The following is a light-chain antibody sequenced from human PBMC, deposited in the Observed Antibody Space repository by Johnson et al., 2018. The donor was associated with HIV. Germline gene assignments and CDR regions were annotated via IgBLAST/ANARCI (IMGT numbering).Light chain of an antibody. CDR2: EKN. CDR3: GTWDSSLSAGGV. J-gene: IGLJ1*01. CDR1: TYNIGNNY. Sequence: QSVLTQPPSVSAAPGQKVTISCSGSTYNIGNNYVSWYQQLPGTSPKLLIYEKNKRPSGIPDRFSASKSGTSAILDITGLQTGDEADYYCGTWDSSLSAGGVFGTGTKVTVL. V-gene: IGLV1-51*02.